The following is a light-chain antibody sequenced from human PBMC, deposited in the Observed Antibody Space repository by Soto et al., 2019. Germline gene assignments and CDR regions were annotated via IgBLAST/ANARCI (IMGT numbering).Light chain of an antibody. CDR1: QSLLYNVNNKNY. Sequence: SQSLLYNVNNKNYLGWYQQKAGQPPKLLLYWASYRESGVPDRFSGSGSGTEFTLTIASLQSQHSADYCCPAYHYWHPLSLGAGTKVDIK. V-gene: IGKV4-1*01. CDR3: PAYHYWHPLS. CDR2: WAS. J-gene: IGKJ4*01.